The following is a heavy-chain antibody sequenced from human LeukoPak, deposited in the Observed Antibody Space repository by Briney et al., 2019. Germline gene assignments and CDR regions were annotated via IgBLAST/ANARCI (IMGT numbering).Heavy chain of an antibody. J-gene: IGHJ4*02. CDR2: IYYSGST. V-gene: IGHV4-59*01. D-gene: IGHD1-26*01. CDR3: ARSLSGRYPNFDY. CDR1: GDSISSYY. Sequence: SETLSLTCTVSGDSISSYYWSWIRQPPGKGLEWIGYIYYSGSTNYNPSLKSRVTISVDTSKNQFSLKLSSVTAADTAVYYCARSLSGRYPNFDYWGQGTLVTVSS.